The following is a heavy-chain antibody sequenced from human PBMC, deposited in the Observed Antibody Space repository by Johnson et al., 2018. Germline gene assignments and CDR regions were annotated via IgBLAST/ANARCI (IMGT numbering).Heavy chain of an antibody. Sequence: VQSGGSLRLSCAASGFTFGSYAMAWVRQAPGKGLEWVSVISGSGGSTYYANSVKGRFTLSSDNYKKPRYLQINSQRADDTAVYYCAKMGGDYVSYYYYYMDGWGRGTTVTVSS. CDR2: ISGSGGST. CDR3: AKMGGDYVSYYYYYMDG. V-gene: IGHV3-23*01. J-gene: IGHJ6*03. CDR1: GFTFGSYA. D-gene: IGHD4-17*01.